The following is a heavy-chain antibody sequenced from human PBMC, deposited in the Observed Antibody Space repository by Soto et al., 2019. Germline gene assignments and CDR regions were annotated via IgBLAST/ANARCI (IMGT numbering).Heavy chain of an antibody. CDR2: SNK. V-gene: IGHV3-33*01. CDR3: ARVLITFGGVTYYGMDV. Sequence: SNKYYADSVKGRFTISRDNSKNTLYLQMNSLRAEDTAVYYCARVLITFGGVTYYGMDVWGQGTTVTVSS. D-gene: IGHD3-16*01. J-gene: IGHJ6*02.